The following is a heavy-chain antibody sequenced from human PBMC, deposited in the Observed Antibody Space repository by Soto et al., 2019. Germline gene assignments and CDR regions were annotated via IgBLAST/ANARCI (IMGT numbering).Heavy chain of an antibody. V-gene: IGHV4-30-4*01. D-gene: IGHD6-19*01. CDR1: GGSISNADYY. CDR2: IYYSGST. J-gene: IGHJ4*02. CDR3: VRVFRNSLKAVVDY. Sequence: SETLSLTCTISGGSISNADYYWTWIRQPPGKGLEYIGYIYYSGSTYYTSSLQSRVTMSMDTSKNQFSLRLTSVTAADTAVYYCVRVFRNSLKAVVDYWGQGALVTVSS.